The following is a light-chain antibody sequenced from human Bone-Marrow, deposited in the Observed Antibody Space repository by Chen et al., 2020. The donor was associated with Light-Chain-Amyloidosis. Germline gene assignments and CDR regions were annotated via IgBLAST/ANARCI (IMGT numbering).Light chain of an antibody. CDR2: WAS. J-gene: IGKJ4*01. CDR1: QSVLSTSNNKNY. CDR3: QQYLRAPLT. Sequence: DIVMTQSPDSLAVSLGERATINCKSTQSVLSTSNNKNYIAWYQQKPGQPPKLLVSWASMRESGVPDRLSGSGSGTDFTLTISSLQAEDVAVYYCQQYLRAPLTFGGGTKVEIK. V-gene: IGKV4-1*01.